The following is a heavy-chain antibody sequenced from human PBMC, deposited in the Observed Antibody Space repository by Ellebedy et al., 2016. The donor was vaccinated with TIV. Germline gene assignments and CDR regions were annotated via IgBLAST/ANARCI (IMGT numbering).Heavy chain of an antibody. J-gene: IGHJ4*02. CDR2: IYPGDSDT. Sequence: PGGSLRLSCKGSGYSFTSYWIGWVRQMPGKGLEWMGIIYPGDSDTRYSPSFQGQVTIPADKSISTAYLQWSSLKASDTAMYYCARRSSPELGIAEGFDYWGQGTLVTVSS. CDR3: ARRSSPELGIAEGFDY. D-gene: IGHD7-27*01. V-gene: IGHV5-51*01. CDR1: GYSFTSYW.